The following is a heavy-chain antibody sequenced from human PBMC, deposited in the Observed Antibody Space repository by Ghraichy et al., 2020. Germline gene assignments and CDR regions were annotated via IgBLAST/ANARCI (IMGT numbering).Heavy chain of an antibody. Sequence: ASVKVSCKASGYTFTGYYMHWVRQAPGQGLEWMGWINPNSGGTNYAQKFQGRVTMTRDTSISTAYMELSRLRSDDTAVYYCAIDKLGYCSSTSCQPVGGMDVWGQGTTVTVSS. CDR1: GYTFTGYY. J-gene: IGHJ6*02. D-gene: IGHD2-2*01. CDR3: AIDKLGYCSSTSCQPVGGMDV. CDR2: INPNSGGT. V-gene: IGHV1-2*02.